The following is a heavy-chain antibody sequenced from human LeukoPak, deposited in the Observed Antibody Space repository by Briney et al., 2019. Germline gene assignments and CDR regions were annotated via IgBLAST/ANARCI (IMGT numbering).Heavy chain of an antibody. V-gene: IGHV1-2*02. CDR1: GYTFTGYY. D-gene: IGHD6-13*01. Sequence: GASVKVSCKASGYTFTGYYMHWVRQAPGQGLEWMGWINPNSGGTNYAQKFQGRVTMTRDTSISTAYMELSRLRSDDTAVYYCARWIINPWSSSSWDAHYFDYWGQGTLVTVSS. J-gene: IGHJ4*02. CDR2: INPNSGGT. CDR3: ARWIINPWSSSSWDAHYFDY.